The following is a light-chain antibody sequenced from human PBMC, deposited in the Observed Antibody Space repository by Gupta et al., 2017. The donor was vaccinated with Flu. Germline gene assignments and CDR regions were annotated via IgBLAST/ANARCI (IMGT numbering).Light chain of an antibody. Sequence: NCKSSQSCLYSSNNKNYLAWYQQKPRQPPKLLIYWASTQESGVPDRFSGSGSGTDFTLTISSLQAEDVAVYYCQQYYSTPWTFGQGTKVEIK. CDR3: QQYYSTPWT. V-gene: IGKV4-1*01. CDR1: QSCLYSSNNKNY. J-gene: IGKJ1*01. CDR2: WAS.